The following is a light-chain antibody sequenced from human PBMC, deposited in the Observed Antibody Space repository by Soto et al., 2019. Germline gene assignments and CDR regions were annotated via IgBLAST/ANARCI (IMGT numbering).Light chain of an antibody. CDR3: QQRYSFPIT. V-gene: IGKV1-39*01. CDR1: QSISSY. J-gene: IGKJ5*01. CDR2: AAS. Sequence: DIQMTQSPSSLSASVGDRVTITCRASQSISSYLNWYQQKPGKAPKLLIYAASSLQSGVPSRFSGSGSGTDFTLTISSLQPEDFATYYCQQRYSFPITFGQGTRLEI.